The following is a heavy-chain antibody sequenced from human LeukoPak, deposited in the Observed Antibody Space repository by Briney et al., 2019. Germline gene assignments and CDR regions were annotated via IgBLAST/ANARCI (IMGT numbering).Heavy chain of an antibody. J-gene: IGHJ4*02. CDR3: ATWFSAHRRFDY. Sequence: ASVKVSCKASGYTFTSYYMHWVRQAPGQGLEGMGKSDPSGGSTRYAQKFQGRVTMTEDTSTDTAYMELSSLRSEDTAVYYCATWFSAHRRFDYWGQGTLVTVSS. CDR2: SDPSGGST. D-gene: IGHD3-10*01. V-gene: IGHV1-46*01. CDR1: GYTFTSYY.